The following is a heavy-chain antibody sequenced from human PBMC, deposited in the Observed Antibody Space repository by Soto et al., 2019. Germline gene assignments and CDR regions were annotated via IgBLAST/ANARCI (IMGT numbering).Heavy chain of an antibody. Sequence: QVQLQQSGPGLVKPSETLSLICTVSGGSIRSYYWSWIRQPAGKALEWIGRIYTSGTTNYNPSLKSRVTILLDTSKNQFSLDLSSVTDADTAVYYCAREGSSGFGMDVWGQGTTVNVSS. CDR3: AREGSSGFGMDV. CDR1: GGSIRSYY. D-gene: IGHD6-25*01. J-gene: IGHJ6*02. V-gene: IGHV4-4*07. CDR2: IYTSGTT.